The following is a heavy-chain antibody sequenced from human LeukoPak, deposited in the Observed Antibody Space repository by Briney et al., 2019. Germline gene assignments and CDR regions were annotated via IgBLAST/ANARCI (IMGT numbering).Heavy chain of an antibody. D-gene: IGHD3-10*01. CDR3: VRGFSGVVGDY. CDR1: GGSLSNYF. V-gene: IGHV4-34*01. J-gene: IGHJ4*02. CDR2: IKPGGIT. Sequence: SETLSLTCTVYGGSLSNYFWSWIRQPPGKGLERSGEIKPGGITNYNPSLKSRVTISLDTSKNQLSLKLISATAADTAVYYCVRGFSGVVGDYWGQGTLVTVSS.